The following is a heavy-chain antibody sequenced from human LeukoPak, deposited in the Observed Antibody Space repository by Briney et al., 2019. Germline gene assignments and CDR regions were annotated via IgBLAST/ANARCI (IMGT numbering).Heavy chain of an antibody. CDR1: GFTFSGYA. D-gene: IGHD3-16*01. J-gene: IGHJ3*02. CDR2: ISGSGGST. CDR3: AKDYAGAFDI. Sequence: GGSLRLSCAASGFTFSGYAMSWVRQVPGKGLEWVSGISGSGGSTHYADSVKGRFTTSRDNSKNTLYLQVNSLRVEDTAVYYCAKDYAGAFDIWGQGTMVTVSS. V-gene: IGHV3-23*01.